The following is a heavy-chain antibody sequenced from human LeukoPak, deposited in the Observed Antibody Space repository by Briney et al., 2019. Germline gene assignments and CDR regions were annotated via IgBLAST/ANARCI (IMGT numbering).Heavy chain of an antibody. V-gene: IGHV4-59*08. CDR1: GGSISSYY. CDR2: IYYSGST. D-gene: IGHD4-17*01. J-gene: IGHJ2*01. Sequence: SEALSLTCTVSGGSISSYYWSWIRQPPGKRLEWIGYIYYSGSTNYNPSLKSRVTISVDTSKNQFSLKLSSVTAADTAVYYCARRDYGDPTYWYFDLWGRGTLVTVSS. CDR3: ARRDYGDPTYWYFDL.